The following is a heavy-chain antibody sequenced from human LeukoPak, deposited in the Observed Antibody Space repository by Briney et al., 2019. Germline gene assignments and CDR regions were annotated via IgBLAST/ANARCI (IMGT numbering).Heavy chain of an antibody. D-gene: IGHD3-10*01. Sequence: GGPLRLSCAASGFTFSSYGMHWVRQAPGKGLEWVAFIRYDGSNKYYADSVKGRFTISRDNSKNTLYLQMNSLRAEDTAVYYCAKDGEFYYGSGSLDYWGQGTLVTVSS. CDR2: IRYDGSNK. CDR3: AKDGEFYYGSGSLDY. J-gene: IGHJ4*02. CDR1: GFTFSSYG. V-gene: IGHV3-30*02.